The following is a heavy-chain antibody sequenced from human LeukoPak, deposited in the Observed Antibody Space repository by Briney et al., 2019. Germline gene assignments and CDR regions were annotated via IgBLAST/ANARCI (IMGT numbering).Heavy chain of an antibody. CDR1: GGSISSGSYY. D-gene: IGHD1-26*01. V-gene: IGHV4-61*02. CDR2: IYTSGST. J-gene: IGHJ6*03. CDR3: AREREPGGSYYYYMDV. Sequence: SETLSLTCTVSGGSISSGSYYWSWIRQPAGKGLEWIGRIYTSGSTNYNPSLKSRVTISVDTSKNQFSLKLSSVTAADTALYYCAREREPGGSYYYYMDVWGKGTTVTVPS.